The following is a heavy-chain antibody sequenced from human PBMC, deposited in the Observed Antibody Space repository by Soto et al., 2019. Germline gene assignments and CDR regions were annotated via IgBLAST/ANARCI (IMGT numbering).Heavy chain of an antibody. V-gene: IGHV3-74*01. D-gene: IGHD6-19*01. CDR1: GFTFSSYW. J-gene: IGHJ4*02. CDR3: ASPGYSSGWYVTNFDY. CDR2: INSDGSST. Sequence: EVQLVESGGGLVQPGGSLRLSCAASGFTFSSYWMHWVRQAPGKGLVWVSRINSDGSSTSYADSVKGRFTISRDNAKNXLYLQMNSLRAEDTAVYYCASPGYSSGWYVTNFDYWGQGTLVTVSS.